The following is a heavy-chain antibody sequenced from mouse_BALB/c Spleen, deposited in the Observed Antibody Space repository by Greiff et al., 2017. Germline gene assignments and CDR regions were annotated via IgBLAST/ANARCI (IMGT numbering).Heavy chain of an antibody. J-gene: IGHJ4*01. Sequence: DVKLVESGGGLVQPGGSLRLSCATSGFTFTDYYMSWVRQPPGKALEWLGFIRNKANGYTTEYSASVKGRFTISRDNSQSILYLQMNTLRAEDSATYYGARYHYAMDYWGQGTSVTVSS. CDR3: ARYHYAMDY. D-gene: IGHD1-1*01. V-gene: IGHV7-3*02. CDR2: IRNKANGYTT. CDR1: GFTFTDYY.